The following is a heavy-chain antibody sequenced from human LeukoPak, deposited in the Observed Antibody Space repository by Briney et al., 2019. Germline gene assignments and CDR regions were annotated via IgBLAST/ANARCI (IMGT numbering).Heavy chain of an antibody. J-gene: IGHJ1*01. D-gene: IGHD2-15*01. V-gene: IGHV4-34*01. CDR3: ARARYCSGGSCFEYFQH. CDR1: GGSFSGYY. Sequence: SETLSLTCAVYGGSFSGYYWSWIRQPPGKGLEWIGEINHSGSTNYNPSLKSRATISVDTSKNQFSLKLSSVTAADTAVYYCARARYCSGGSCFEYFQHWGQGTLVTVSS. CDR2: INHSGST.